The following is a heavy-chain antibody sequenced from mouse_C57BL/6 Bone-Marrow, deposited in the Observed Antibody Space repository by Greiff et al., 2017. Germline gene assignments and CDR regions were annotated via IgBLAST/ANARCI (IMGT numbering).Heavy chain of an antibody. V-gene: IGHV1-55*01. D-gene: IGHD2-1*01. CDR2: IYPGSGST. CDR3: ARWATMASYYFDY. J-gene: IGHJ2*01. Sequence: QVQLKQPGAELVKPGASVKMSCKASGYTFTSYWITWVKQRPGQGLEWIGDIYPGSGSTNYNEKFKSKATLTVDTSSSTAYMQRSSLTSEDSAVYYCARWATMASYYFDYWGQGTTLTVSS. CDR1: GYTFTSYW.